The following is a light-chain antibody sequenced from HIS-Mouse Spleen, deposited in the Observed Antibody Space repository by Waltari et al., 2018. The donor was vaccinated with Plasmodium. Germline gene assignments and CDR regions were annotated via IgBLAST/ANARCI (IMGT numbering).Light chain of an antibody. Sequence: AIRMTQSPSSFSASTGDRVTITCRASQGISSYLALYQQKPGKAPKLLIYAASTLRSGVPSRFSGSGSGTDFTLTISCLQSEDFATYYCQQYYSYPLTFGGGTKVEIK. V-gene: IGKV1-8*01. CDR2: AAS. J-gene: IGKJ4*01. CDR3: QQYYSYPLT. CDR1: QGISSY.